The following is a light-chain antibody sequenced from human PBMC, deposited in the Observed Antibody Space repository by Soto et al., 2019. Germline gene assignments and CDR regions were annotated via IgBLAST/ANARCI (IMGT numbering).Light chain of an antibody. V-gene: IGLV2-14*01. J-gene: IGLJ3*02. CDR1: SNDIGSYDY. Sequence: QSALTQPISVSGSPGQSITISCTGNSNDIGSYDYVCWYQQHPGKAPRLIIYEVRNRPSGISSRFSGSRSGNTASLTISGLQSEDEGDYYCSAYTARSTLVFGGGTKLTVL. CDR2: EVR. CDR3: SAYTARSTLV.